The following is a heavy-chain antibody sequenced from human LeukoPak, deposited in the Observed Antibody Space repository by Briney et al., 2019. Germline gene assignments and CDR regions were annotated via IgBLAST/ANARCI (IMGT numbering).Heavy chain of an antibody. V-gene: IGHV4-59*12. D-gene: IGHD5-12*01. Sequence: SETLSLTCTVSGGSISSYYWNWIRQPPGKGLEWIGYIYYSGSTYYNPSLKSRVTISVDTSKNQFSLKLSSVTAADTAVYYCAREGRDGYNPSDFDYWGQGTLVTVSS. CDR2: IYYSGST. J-gene: IGHJ4*02. CDR3: AREGRDGYNPSDFDY. CDR1: GGSISSYY.